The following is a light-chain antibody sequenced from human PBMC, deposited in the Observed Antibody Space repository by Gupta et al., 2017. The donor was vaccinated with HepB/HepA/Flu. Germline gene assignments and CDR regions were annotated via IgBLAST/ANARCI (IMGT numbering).Light chain of an antibody. CDR1: KVGIKS. CDR2: YDS. J-gene: IGLJ2*01. V-gene: IGLV3-21*04. CDR3: QVWYTGSDHVV. Sequence: SYALTQPPSASAAPGKTATITCGGNKVGIKSVHWYQQRPGQAPVLVIYYDSVRPSGIPERFSGCNSGNTATLTISRVEAGDEADYYCQVWYTGSDHVVFGGGTELTVL.